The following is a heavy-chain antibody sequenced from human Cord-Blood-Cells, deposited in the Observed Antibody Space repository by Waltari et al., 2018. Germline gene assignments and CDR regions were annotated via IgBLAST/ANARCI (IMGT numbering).Heavy chain of an antibody. CDR3: ARDSGDYVWGSYRYFDY. V-gene: IGHV3-21*01. CDR2: ISSCSSYI. CDR1: GFTFSSYS. J-gene: IGHJ4*02. D-gene: IGHD3-16*02. Sequence: EVQLVESGGGLVKPGGSLRLSCAASGFTFSSYSMNWVRQAPGKGLEWVSSISSCSSYIYYADSVKGRFTISRDNAKNSLYLQMNSLRAEDTAVYYCARDSGDYVWGSYRYFDYWGQGTLVTVSS.